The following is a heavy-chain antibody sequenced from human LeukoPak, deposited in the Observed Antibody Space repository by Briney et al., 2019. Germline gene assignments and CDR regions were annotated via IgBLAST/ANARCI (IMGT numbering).Heavy chain of an antibody. Sequence: SETLSLTCTVSGGSISSYYWSWIRQPAGKGLEWIGRIYTSGSTNYNPSLKSRVTMSVDTSKNQFSLKLSSVTAADTAVYFCARDYCSGGSCYLSPDAFDIWGQGTMVTVSS. CDR2: IYTSGST. J-gene: IGHJ3*02. CDR1: GGSISSYY. D-gene: IGHD2-15*01. CDR3: ARDYCSGGSCYLSPDAFDI. V-gene: IGHV4-4*07.